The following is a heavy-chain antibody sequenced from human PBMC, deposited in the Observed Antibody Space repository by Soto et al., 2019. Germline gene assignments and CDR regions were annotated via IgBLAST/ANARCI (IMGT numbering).Heavy chain of an antibody. J-gene: IGHJ2*01. CDR1: GGSISSGDYY. V-gene: IGHV4-30-4*01. Sequence: SETLSLTCTVSGGSISSGDYYWSWIRQPPGKGLEWIGYIYYSGSTNYNPSLKSRVTISVDTSKNQFSLKLSSVTAADTAVYYCARESRSSRYDSSGYSQFWFFDLWSRGTLVTVSA. D-gene: IGHD3-22*01. CDR3: ARESRSSRYDSSGYSQFWFFDL. CDR2: IYYSGST.